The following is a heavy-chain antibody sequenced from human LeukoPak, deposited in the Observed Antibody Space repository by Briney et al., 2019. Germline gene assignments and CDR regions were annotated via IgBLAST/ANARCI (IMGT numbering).Heavy chain of an antibody. CDR1: CGFISSSSAY. V-gene: IGHV4-39*01. CDR2: IYYSKNT. D-gene: IGHD5-18*01. CDR3: VSPRGFGYGYFDY. J-gene: IGHJ4*02. Sequence: SETLSLTCTVSCGFISSSSAYWGWIRQPPGKGLEWIGSIYYSKNTYYNPSLKSRVTISADTSKNQFSLTLGSVSATDTAVYYCVSPRGFGYGYFDYWGQGTLVTVSS.